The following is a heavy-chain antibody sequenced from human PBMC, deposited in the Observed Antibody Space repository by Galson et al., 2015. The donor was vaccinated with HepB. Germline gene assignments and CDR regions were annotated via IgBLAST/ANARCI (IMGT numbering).Heavy chain of an antibody. Sequence: SLRLSCAASGLTLRNAWMDWVRQAPGKGLEWVGRIKSETDGGTTDYAAPVKGRFSISRHERKNTLFLQMNSLKTEDTAMYYCTTDRLWIHTNLRNDDLDLWGQGTMVIVSS. CDR3: TTDRLWIHTNLRNDDLDL. D-gene: IGHD5-18*01. CDR2: IKSETDGGTT. J-gene: IGHJ3*01. V-gene: IGHV3-15*07. CDR1: GLTLRNAW.